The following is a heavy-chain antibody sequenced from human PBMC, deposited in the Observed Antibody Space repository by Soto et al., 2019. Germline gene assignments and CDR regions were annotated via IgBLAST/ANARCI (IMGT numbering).Heavy chain of an antibody. D-gene: IGHD6-6*01. J-gene: IGHJ3*02. CDR3: ARDGDSSSSRAFDI. CDR1: GFTFSSYS. V-gene: IGHV3-21*01. Sequence: GGSLRLSCAASGFTFSSYSMNWVRQAPGKGLEWVSSISSSSYIYYADSVKGRFTISRDNAKNSLYLQMNSLRAEDTAVYYCARDGDSSSSRAFDIWGQGTMVTVSS. CDR2: ISSSSYI.